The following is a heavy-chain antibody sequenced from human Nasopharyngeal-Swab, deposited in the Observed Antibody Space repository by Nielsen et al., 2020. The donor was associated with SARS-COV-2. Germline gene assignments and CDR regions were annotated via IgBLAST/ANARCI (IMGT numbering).Heavy chain of an antibody. J-gene: IGHJ4*02. V-gene: IGHV1-2*06. CDR3: ARKKQLVRPFDY. CDR2: LNPNTGVA. CDR1: GYTFSDYF. Sequence: ASVKVSCKTSGYTFSDYFLHWVREAPGQGLEWMGRLNPNTGVANYAQKFQGRVTMTRDTSLSTGYMELSSLRSDDTAVYYCARKKQLVRPFDYWGQETLVTVSS. D-gene: IGHD6-13*01.